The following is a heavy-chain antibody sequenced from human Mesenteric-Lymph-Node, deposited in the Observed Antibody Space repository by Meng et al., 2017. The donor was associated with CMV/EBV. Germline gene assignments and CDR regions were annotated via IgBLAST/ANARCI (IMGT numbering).Heavy chain of an antibody. J-gene: IGHJ4*02. Sequence: GGSLRLSCAASGFTFSSYWMHWVRQAPGKGLVWVSHINSDGSSTNYADSVKGRFTISRDNAKNTLYLQMNSLRVEDTAVYYCALSRSHDYWGQGTLVTVSS. V-gene: IGHV3-74*01. CDR2: INSDGSST. CDR1: GFTFSSYW. CDR3: ALSRSHDY. D-gene: IGHD1-26*01.